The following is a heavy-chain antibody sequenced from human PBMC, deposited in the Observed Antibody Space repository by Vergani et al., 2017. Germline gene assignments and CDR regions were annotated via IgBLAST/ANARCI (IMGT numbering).Heavy chain of an antibody. J-gene: IGHJ4*02. CDR3: ARGHYDILTGYYNVFDY. CDR2: INPSGGST. D-gene: IGHD3-9*01. V-gene: IGHV1-46*01. Sequence: QVQLVQSGAEVKKPGASVKVSCKASGYTFTSYYMHWVRQAPGQGLEWMGIINPSGGSTSYAQKFQGRVTMTRDTSTSTVYMELSSLRSDDTAVYYCARGHYDILTGYYNVFDYWGQGTLVTVSS. CDR1: GYTFTSYY.